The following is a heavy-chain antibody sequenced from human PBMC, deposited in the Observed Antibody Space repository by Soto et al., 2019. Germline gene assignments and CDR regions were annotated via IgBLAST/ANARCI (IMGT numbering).Heavy chain of an antibody. J-gene: IGHJ2*01. CDR1: GGTFSSYA. CDR3: ARDQPVVAATNWYFDL. D-gene: IGHD2-15*01. V-gene: IGHV1-69*12. CDR2: IIPIFGTT. Sequence: QVQLVQSGAEVKKPGSSVKVSCKASGGTFSSYAISWVRQAPGQGLEWMGGIIPIFGTTNYAQKFQGRVTITAGESTSTAYMELSSLRSEDTAVYYCARDQPVVAATNWYFDLWGRGTLVTVSS.